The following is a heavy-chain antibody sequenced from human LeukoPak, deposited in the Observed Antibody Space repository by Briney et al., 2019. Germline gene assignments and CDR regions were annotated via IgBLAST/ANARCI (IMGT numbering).Heavy chain of an antibody. D-gene: IGHD3-16*01. Sequence: GGSLRLSCTASGFTFSSYGMQFSSYGLNWGRQAPGQGLEWVAFIRSDGRNKYYADSVKGRLTISRDNTKNMLYLQMNSLRAEDTAVYYCAKLKINYYYYMDVWGKGTTVIVSS. V-gene: IGHV3-30*02. CDR3: AKLKINYYYYMDV. CDR1: GFTFSSYG. CDR2: IRSDGRNK. J-gene: IGHJ6*03.